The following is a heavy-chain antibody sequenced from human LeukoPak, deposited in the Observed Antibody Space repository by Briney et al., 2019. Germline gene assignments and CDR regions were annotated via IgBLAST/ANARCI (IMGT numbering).Heavy chain of an antibody. V-gene: IGHV3-72*01. Sequence: GGSLRLSCAGAGFSITDHHMDWVRQAPGKGLEWVGRISTTKPNSCSPQYAASVRLRFTISRDDSQNSQQLQLKSLKTEGAAVYYCVRVVTTGSGWYHFDNWGRGTLVTVSS. CDR3: VRVVTTGSGWYHFDN. CDR1: GFSITDHH. J-gene: IGHJ4*02. CDR2: ISTTKPNSCSP. D-gene: IGHD6-13*01.